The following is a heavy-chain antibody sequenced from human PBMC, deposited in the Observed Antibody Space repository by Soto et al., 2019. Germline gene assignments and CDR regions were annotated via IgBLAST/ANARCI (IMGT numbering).Heavy chain of an antibody. CDR3: ARGSGSYYLH. J-gene: IGHJ4*02. CDR1: GFTFSNFW. V-gene: IGHV3-7*01. Sequence: GSLRLSCAASGFTFSNFWMSWLRQAPGKGLEWVGNIKQDGSEKNFVDSVKGRFTISRDNAKNSMYLQMNSLRAEDTAVYYCARGSGSYYLHWGQGTLVTVSS. D-gene: IGHD1-26*01. CDR2: IKQDGSEK.